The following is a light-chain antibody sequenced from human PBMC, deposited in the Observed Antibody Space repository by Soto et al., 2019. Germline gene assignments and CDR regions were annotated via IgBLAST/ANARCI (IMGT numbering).Light chain of an antibody. CDR3: SSYTSMTTLV. CDR1: RSNIGNNY. Sequence: QSVLTQPPSVSAAPGQKVTVSCSGSRSNIGNNYVSWYQHLPGTAPKLLIYDNDKRPSGIPDRFSASKSGTSATLGITGLQTGDEADYYCSSYTSMTTLVFGTGTKVTVL. V-gene: IGLV1-51*01. CDR2: DND. J-gene: IGLJ1*01.